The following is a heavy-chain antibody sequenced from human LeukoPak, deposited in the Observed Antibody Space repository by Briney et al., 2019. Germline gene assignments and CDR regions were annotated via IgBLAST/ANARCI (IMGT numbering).Heavy chain of an antibody. V-gene: IGHV5-10-1*01. J-gene: IGHJ5*02. Sequence: GKSLKISCKGSGYSFTSYWISWVRQMPGKGLEWMGRIDPSDSYTNYSPSFQGHVTISADKSISTAYLQWSSLKASDTAMYYCARHEKEYSSSWGIDPWGQGTLVTVSS. CDR3: ARHEKEYSSSWGIDP. CDR1: GYSFTSYW. D-gene: IGHD6-6*01. CDR2: IDPSDSYT.